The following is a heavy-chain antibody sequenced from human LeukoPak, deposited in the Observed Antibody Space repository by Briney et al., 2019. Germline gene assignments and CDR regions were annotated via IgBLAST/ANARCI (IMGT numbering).Heavy chain of an antibody. CDR2: TNHSGST. J-gene: IGHJ4*02. Sequence: SETLSLTCAVYGGSFSGYYWSWIRQPPGKGLEWIGETNHSGSTNYNPSLKSRVTISVDTSKNQFSLKLSSVTAADTAVYYCARGAFPPPGYCSGGSCSPFDYWGQGTLVTVSS. CDR1: GGSFSGYY. CDR3: ARGAFPPPGYCSGGSCSPFDY. D-gene: IGHD2-15*01. V-gene: IGHV4-34*01.